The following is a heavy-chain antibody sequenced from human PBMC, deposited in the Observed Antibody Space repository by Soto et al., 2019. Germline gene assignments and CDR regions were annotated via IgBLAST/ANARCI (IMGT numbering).Heavy chain of an antibody. D-gene: IGHD5-12*01. V-gene: IGHV6-1*01. Sequence: PSQTLSLTCAISGDSVSSNRAAWNWIRQSPSRGLEWLGRTYYRSKWYNDYAVSVKSRITINPDTSKNQFSLQLNSVTPEDTAVYYCARGGSVTWLPLEGWFDPWGQGTLVTVSS. CDR3: ARGGSVTWLPLEGWFDP. CDR2: TYYRSKWYN. J-gene: IGHJ5*02. CDR1: GDSVSSNRAA.